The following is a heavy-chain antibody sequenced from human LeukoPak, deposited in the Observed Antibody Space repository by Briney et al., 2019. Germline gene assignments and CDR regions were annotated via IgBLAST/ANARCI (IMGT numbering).Heavy chain of an antibody. J-gene: IGHJ5*02. CDR1: GYTFTSYY. V-gene: IGHV1-46*01. CDR3: ARDWLGYCSSTSCMGIDP. CDR2: INPSGGST. Sequence: ASVKVSCKASGYTFTSYYMHWVRQAPGQGLEWMGIINPSGGSTSYAQKLQGRVTMTTDTSTSTAYMELRSLRSDDTAVYYCARDWLGYCSSTSCMGIDPWGQGTLVTVSS. D-gene: IGHD2-2*01.